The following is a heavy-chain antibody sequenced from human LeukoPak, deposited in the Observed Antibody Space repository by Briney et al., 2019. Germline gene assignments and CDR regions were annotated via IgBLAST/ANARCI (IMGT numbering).Heavy chain of an antibody. CDR2: ISPTGDSI. D-gene: IGHD4-17*01. Sequence: ASVKVSCKASGYTFTNSYIHWVRQAPGQGLEWMGKISPTGDSISYARRFQGRITLTTDTPTITLYMELSNLRSEDTSVYYCARGSVTTDASFDYWGQGTLVTVSS. V-gene: IGHV1-46*01. CDR1: GYTFTNSY. CDR3: ARGSVTTDASFDY. J-gene: IGHJ4*02.